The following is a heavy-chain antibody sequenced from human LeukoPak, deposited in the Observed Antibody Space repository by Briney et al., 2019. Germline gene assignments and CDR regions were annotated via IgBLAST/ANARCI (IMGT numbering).Heavy chain of an antibody. CDR3: ARGIQLWLLNSYYFDY. CDR1: GGSFSGYY. CDR2: INHSGST. J-gene: IGHJ4*02. D-gene: IGHD5-18*01. V-gene: IGHV4-34*01. Sequence: SETLSLTCAVYGGSFSGYYWSWIRQPPGKGLEWIGEINHSGSTNYNPSLKSRVTISVGTSKNQFSLKLSSVTAADTAVYYCARGIQLWLLNSYYFDYWGQGTLVTVSS.